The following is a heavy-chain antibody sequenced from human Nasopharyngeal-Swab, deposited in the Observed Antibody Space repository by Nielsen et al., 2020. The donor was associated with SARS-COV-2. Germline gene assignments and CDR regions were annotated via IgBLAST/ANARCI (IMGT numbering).Heavy chain of an antibody. CDR3: AKGYSGYPRNNWFDP. J-gene: IGHJ5*02. Sequence: GGFRSLAWAASGFAVSSYAMSWVRQAPGKGLEWVSAISGSGGSTYYADSVKGRFTISRDNSKNTLYLQMNSLRAEDTAVYYCAKGYSGYPRNNWFDPWGQGTLVTASS. CDR1: GFAVSSYA. CDR2: ISGSGGST. D-gene: IGHD5-12*01. V-gene: IGHV3-23*01.